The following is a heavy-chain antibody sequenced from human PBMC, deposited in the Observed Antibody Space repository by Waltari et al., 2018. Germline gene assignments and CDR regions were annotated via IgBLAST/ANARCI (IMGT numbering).Heavy chain of an antibody. CDR2: IYYSGST. CDR1: GGSISSYY. D-gene: IGHD2-2*02. V-gene: IGHV4-59*01. Sequence: QVQLQESGPGLVKPSETLSLTCTVSGGSISSYYWSWIRQPPGKGLEWIGYIYYSGSTNYNPSLKSRVTISVDTSKNQFSLKLSSVTAADTAVYYCARGGLTIVVVPAAISRGNWFDPWGQGTLVTVSS. J-gene: IGHJ5*02. CDR3: ARGGLTIVVVPAAISRGNWFDP.